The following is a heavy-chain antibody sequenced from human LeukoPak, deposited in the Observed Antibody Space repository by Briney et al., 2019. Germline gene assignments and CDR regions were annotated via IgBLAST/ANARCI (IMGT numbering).Heavy chain of an antibody. J-gene: IGHJ3*02. CDR1: GFTVSSNY. CDR2: IYSGGST. D-gene: IGHD3-3*01. V-gene: IGHV3-66*01. CDR3: ANGGTIFGVVLGAFDI. Sequence: GGSLRLSCAASGFTVSSNYMSWVRQAPGKGLEWVSVIYSGGSTYYADSVKGRFTISRDNSKNTLYLQMNSLRAEDTAVYYCANGGTIFGVVLGAFDIWGQGTMVTVSS.